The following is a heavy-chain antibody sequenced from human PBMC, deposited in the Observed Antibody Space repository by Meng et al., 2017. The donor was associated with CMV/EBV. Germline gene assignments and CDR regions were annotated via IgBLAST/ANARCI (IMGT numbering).Heavy chain of an antibody. J-gene: IGHJ6*02. V-gene: IGHV3-23*01. D-gene: IGHD3-10*01. Sequence: LSLTCAASGFTFSSYAMSWVRQAPGKGLEWVSAISGRGDNTHYADSVKGRFTISRDNSRNTLFLQMTSLRAEDTALYYCAKDRGYRTYNGMDVWGQGTTVTVSS. CDR3: AKDRGYRTYNGMDV. CDR2: ISGRGDNT. CDR1: GFTFSSYA.